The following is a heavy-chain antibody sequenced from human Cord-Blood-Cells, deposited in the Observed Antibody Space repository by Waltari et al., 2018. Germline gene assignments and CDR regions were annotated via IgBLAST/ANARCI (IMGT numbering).Heavy chain of an antibody. V-gene: IGHV4-34*01. J-gene: IGHJ4*02. CDR2: INHSGST. CDR3: ARGSRYSGSY. D-gene: IGHD1-26*01. Sequence: QVQLQQWGAGLLKPSETLSLTCAVYGGSFSGYYWSWIRQPPGKGLEWIGEINHSGSTNSNPSLKSRVTISVDTSKNQFSLKLSSVTAADTAVYYCARGSRYSGSYWGQGTLVTVSS. CDR1: GGSFSGYY.